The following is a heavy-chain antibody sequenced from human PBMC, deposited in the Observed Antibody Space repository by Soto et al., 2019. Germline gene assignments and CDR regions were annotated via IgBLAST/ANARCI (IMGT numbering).Heavy chain of an antibody. Sequence: EVQLLESGGGLVQPGGSLRLSCAASGFTFSSYAMSWVRQAPGKGLEWVSAISGSGGSTYYADSVKGRFTISRDNSKNTLYLQMNSLRAEDTAVYYCAKAPNYYGSGSYGEGIWGQGTMVTVSS. CDR3: AKAPNYYGSGSYGEGI. J-gene: IGHJ3*02. V-gene: IGHV3-23*01. D-gene: IGHD3-10*01. CDR1: GFTFSSYA. CDR2: ISGSGGST.